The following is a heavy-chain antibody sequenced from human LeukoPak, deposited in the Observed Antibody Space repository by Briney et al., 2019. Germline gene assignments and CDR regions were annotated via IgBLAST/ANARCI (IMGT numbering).Heavy chain of an antibody. CDR1: GFTFSSYS. D-gene: IGHD6-19*01. Sequence: GGSLRLSCAASGFTFSSYSMNWVRQAPGKGLEWVSSISSSSSYIYYADSVKGRFTISRDNSKNTLSLQMNSLRAEDTAVYYCAKDTQQWLSDAFDIWGQGTMVTVSS. V-gene: IGHV3-21*01. CDR2: ISSSSSYI. J-gene: IGHJ3*02. CDR3: AKDTQQWLSDAFDI.